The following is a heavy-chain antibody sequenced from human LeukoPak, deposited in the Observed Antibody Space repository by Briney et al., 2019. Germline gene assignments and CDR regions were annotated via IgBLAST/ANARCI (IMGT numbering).Heavy chain of an antibody. CDR3: AKPQRPSITMIVVVITTLDY. J-gene: IGHJ4*02. CDR1: GFTFSNYV. CDR2: INDVVFNT. D-gene: IGHD3-22*01. Sequence: GGSLRLSCAASGFTFSNYVLSWVRQAPGKGLEWVSSINDVVFNTHYADSVKGRFTISRDNSKNTLYLQMNSLRAEDTAVYYCAKPQRPSITMIVVVITTLDYWGQGTLVTVSS. V-gene: IGHV3-23*01.